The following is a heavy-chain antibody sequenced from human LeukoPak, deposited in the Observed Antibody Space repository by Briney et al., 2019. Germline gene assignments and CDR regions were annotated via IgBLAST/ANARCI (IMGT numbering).Heavy chain of an antibody. D-gene: IGHD3-22*01. J-gene: IGHJ4*02. V-gene: IGHV3-23*01. CDR3: AKAYSYDSSGYYYVGDY. Sequence: GGSLRLSCAASGFTFSSYAMSWVRQAPGKGLEWVSAISGSGGSTYYADSVKGRFTISRDNSKNTLYLQMNSLRAEDTAVYYCAKAYSYDSSGYYYVGDYWGQGTLVTVSS. CDR1: GFTFSSYA. CDR2: ISGSGGST.